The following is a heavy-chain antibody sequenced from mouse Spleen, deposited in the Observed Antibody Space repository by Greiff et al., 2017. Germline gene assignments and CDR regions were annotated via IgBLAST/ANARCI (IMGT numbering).Heavy chain of an antibody. CDR2: ILPGSGST. CDR3: AAYYSYYSYDNYYAMDY. V-gene: IGHV1-9*01. Sequence: QVQLQQSGAELMKPGASVKLSCKATGYTFTGYWIEWVKQRPGHGLEWIGEILPGSGSTNYNEKFKGKATFTADTSSNTAYMQLSSLTTEDSAIYYCAAYYSYYSYDNYYAMDYWGQGTSVTVSS. D-gene: IGHD2-12*01. CDR1: GYTFTGYW. J-gene: IGHJ4*01.